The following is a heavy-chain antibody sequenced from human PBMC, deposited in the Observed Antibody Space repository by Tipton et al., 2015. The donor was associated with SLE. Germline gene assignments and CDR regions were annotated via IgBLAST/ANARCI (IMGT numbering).Heavy chain of an antibody. CDR2: IYYSGGT. D-gene: IGHD3-16*02. V-gene: IGHV4-59*01. CDR3: ARNTLGGYTDAFDI. Sequence: TLSLTCTVSGGSISNYYWSWIRQPPGKGLEWIGYIYYSGGTNYNPSLTSRVTISVDTSKNQFSLKLSSVTAADTAVYYCARNTLGGYTDAFDIWGQGTMVTVSS. CDR1: GGSISNYY. J-gene: IGHJ3*02.